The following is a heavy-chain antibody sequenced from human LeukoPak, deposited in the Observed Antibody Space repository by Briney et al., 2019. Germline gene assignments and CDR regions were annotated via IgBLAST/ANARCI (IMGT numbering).Heavy chain of an antibody. CDR3: AKDPGSGSYPRGFDP. CDR2: ISGSGGST. J-gene: IGHJ5*02. D-gene: IGHD3-10*01. Sequence: GGSLRLSWAASGFTFSSYAMSWVRQAPGKGLEWVSAISGSGGSTYYADSVKGRFTISRDNSKNTLYLQMNSLRAEDTAVYYCAKDPGSGSYPRGFDPWGQGTLVTVSS. V-gene: IGHV3-23*01. CDR1: GFTFSSYA.